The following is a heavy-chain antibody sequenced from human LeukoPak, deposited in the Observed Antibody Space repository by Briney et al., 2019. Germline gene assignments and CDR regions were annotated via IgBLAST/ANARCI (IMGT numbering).Heavy chain of an antibody. D-gene: IGHD6-13*01. CDR2: IYYSGST. CDR3: ARQRWSSSWYFDY. CDR1: GGSISSSSYY. V-gene: IGHV4-39*01. Sequence: SETLSLTCTVSGGSISSSSYYWGWIRQPPGKGLEWIGSIYYSGSTYYNPSLKSRVTISVDTSKNQFSLKLSSVTAADTAVYYCARQRWSSSWYFDYWGQGTLVTVSS. J-gene: IGHJ4*02.